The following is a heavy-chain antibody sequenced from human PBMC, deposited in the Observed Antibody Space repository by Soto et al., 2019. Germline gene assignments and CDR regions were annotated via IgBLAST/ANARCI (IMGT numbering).Heavy chain of an antibody. V-gene: IGHV3-53*02. CDR3: ANYYGFDV. Sequence: EVQLVETGGGLIQPGGSLRLSCAATGFTVSSNYMTWVRQAPGKGLEGVSVIYSGGGTDYADSVKGRFTISRDNSKNTVYLQMNGLRAEDTAVYYCANYYGFDVWGQGTTVTVSS. CDR2: IYSGGGT. CDR1: GFTVSSNY. J-gene: IGHJ6*02.